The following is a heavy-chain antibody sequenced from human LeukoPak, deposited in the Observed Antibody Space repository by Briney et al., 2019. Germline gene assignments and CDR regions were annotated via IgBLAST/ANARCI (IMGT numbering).Heavy chain of an antibody. CDR2: INPSGGST. D-gene: IGHD3-22*01. V-gene: IGHV1-46*01. CDR3: ARDAYYYDSSGYYAFDI. J-gene: IGHJ3*02. CDR1: GYTFTGYY. Sequence: ASVKVSCTASGYTFTGYYMHWVRQAPGQGLEWMGIINPSGGSTSYAQKFQGRVTMTRDTSTSTVYMELSSLRSEDTAVYYCARDAYYYDSSGYYAFDIWGQGTMVTVSS.